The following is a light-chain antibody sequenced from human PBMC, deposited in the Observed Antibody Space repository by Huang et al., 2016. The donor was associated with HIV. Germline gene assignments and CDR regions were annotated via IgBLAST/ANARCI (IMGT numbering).Light chain of an antibody. J-gene: IGKJ4*01. Sequence: EIVLTQSPATLSLAPGERATLSCRASQSVSSYLAWYQQKPGQPPRLLIYDTSNGATDIPARFIGSGSGTDFTLTIASLEPDDFAVYYCQERSNWPELTFGGGTKVEIK. CDR3: QERSNWPELT. V-gene: IGKV3-11*01. CDR2: DTS. CDR1: QSVSSY.